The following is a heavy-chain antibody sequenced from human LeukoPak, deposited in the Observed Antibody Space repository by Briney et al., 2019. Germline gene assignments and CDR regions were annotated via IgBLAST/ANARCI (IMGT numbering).Heavy chain of an antibody. Sequence: PGGSLRLACAASGLTCSSYAMSWVRQAPGKGLEWVSAISGGGGSTYYADSVKGRFTISRDNSKNTLYLQTNSLRAEDTAVYSCAKADSYSSSSAFDYWGQGTLVTVSS. CDR1: GLTCSSYA. V-gene: IGHV3-23*01. D-gene: IGHD6-6*01. CDR3: AKADSYSSSSAFDY. J-gene: IGHJ4*02. CDR2: ISGGGGST.